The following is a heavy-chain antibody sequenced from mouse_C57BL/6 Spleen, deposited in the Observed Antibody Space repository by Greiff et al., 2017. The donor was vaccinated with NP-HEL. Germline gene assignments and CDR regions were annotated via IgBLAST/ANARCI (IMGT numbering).Heavy chain of an antibody. D-gene: IGHD3-2*02. CDR3: ARGDSSGYVGWFAY. V-gene: IGHV5-17*01. CDR2: ISSGSSTI. CDR1: GFTFSDYG. Sequence: DVQLVESGGGLVKPGGSLKLSCAASGFTFSDYGMHWVRQAPEKGLEWVAYISSGSSTIYYADTVKGRFTISRDNAKNTLFLQMTSLRSEDTAMYYCARGDSSGYVGWFAYWGQGTLVTVSA. J-gene: IGHJ3*01.